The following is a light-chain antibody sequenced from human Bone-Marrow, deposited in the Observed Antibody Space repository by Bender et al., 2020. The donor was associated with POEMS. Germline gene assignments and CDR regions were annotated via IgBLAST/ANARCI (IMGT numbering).Light chain of an antibody. CDR1: SSDVGTYNL. V-gene: IGLV2-14*02. Sequence: QSALTQPASVSGSPGQSITISCTATSSDVGTYNLVSWYQQHPGKAPKLMIYDVSNRPSGVSNRFSGSNSGNTASLTISGLQAEDEADYYCSSYTSSSTLVFGGGTKLTVL. CDR3: SSYTSSSTLV. CDR2: DVS. J-gene: IGLJ3*02.